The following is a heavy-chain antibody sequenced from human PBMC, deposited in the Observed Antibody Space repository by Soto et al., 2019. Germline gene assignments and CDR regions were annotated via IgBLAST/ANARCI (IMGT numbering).Heavy chain of an antibody. CDR2: ISYDGSNK. Sequence: GVSLRLSCAASGFTFSSYAMHWVRQAPGKGLEWVAVISYDGSNKYYADSVKGRFTISRDNSKNTLYLQMNSLRAEDTAVYYCARGGWLLSLPFDIWGQGTMVTVSS. CDR1: GFTFSSYA. V-gene: IGHV3-30-3*01. CDR3: ARGGWLLSLPFDI. J-gene: IGHJ3*02. D-gene: IGHD2-15*01.